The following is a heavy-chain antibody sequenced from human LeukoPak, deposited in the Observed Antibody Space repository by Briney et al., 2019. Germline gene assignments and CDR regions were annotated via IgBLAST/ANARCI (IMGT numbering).Heavy chain of an antibody. Sequence: PSETLSLTCTVSGGTFSSYYWSWIRQPPGKGLEWIGYIYYSGSTNYNPSLKSRVTISVHTSKIQVALKLSSVTAADTAVYYCARGDLGDYDYWGQGTLVTVSS. D-gene: IGHD4-17*01. CDR2: IYYSGST. CDR1: GGTFSSYY. V-gene: IGHV4-59*01. J-gene: IGHJ4*02. CDR3: ARGDLGDYDY.